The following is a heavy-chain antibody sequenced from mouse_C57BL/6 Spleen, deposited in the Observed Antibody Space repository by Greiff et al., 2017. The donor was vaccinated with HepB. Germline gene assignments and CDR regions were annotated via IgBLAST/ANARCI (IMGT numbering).Heavy chain of an antibody. V-gene: IGHV5-9-1*02. CDR2: ISSGGDYI. J-gene: IGHJ4*01. CDR1: ALTFSSYA. Sequence: EVKLMESGEGLVKPGGSLKLSCAASALTFSSYAMSWVRQTLEKRVEWVAYISSGGDYIYYADTVKGRFTISRDNARNTLYLQMSSQKSEDTAMYYCTRDRPLPGAMDYWGQGTSVTVSS. D-gene: IGHD2-1*01. CDR3: TRDRPLPGAMDY.